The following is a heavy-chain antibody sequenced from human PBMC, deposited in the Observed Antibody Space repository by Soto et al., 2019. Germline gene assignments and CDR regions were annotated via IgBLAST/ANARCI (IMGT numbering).Heavy chain of an antibody. D-gene: IGHD3-10*01. Sequence: PSETLSLTCAVYGGSFSGYYWSWIRQPPGEGLEWIGEINHSGSTNYNPSLKSRVTISVDTSKNQFSLKLSSVTAADTAVYYCARVLYGSGSSNWFDPWGQGTLVTVSS. J-gene: IGHJ5*02. CDR3: ARVLYGSGSSNWFDP. V-gene: IGHV4-34*01. CDR1: GGSFSGYY. CDR2: INHSGST.